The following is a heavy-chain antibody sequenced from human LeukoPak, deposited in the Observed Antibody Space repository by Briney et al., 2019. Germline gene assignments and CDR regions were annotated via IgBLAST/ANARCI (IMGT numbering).Heavy chain of an antibody. CDR3: ARDQDSSGYFYPFDY. Sequence: ASVKVSCKASGGTFISYAISWVRQAPGQRLEWMGWINAGNGNTKYSQKFQGRVTITRDTSASTAYMELSSLRSEDTAVYYCARDQDSSGYFYPFDYWGQGTLVTVSS. D-gene: IGHD3-22*01. V-gene: IGHV1-3*01. CDR2: INAGNGNT. CDR1: GGTFISYA. J-gene: IGHJ4*02.